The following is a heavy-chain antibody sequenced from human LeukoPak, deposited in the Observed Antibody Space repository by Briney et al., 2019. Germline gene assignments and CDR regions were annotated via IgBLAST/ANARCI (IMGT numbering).Heavy chain of an antibody. Sequence: ASVKVSCKASGYTFTGYYMHWVRQASGQGLEWMAWINPNSGGTYYAQNFHDRITMTRGTSISTAYMELSRLRSDDTAIYYCARANALYCSSTSCLFDYWGQGTLVTVSS. J-gene: IGHJ4*02. V-gene: IGHV1-2*02. D-gene: IGHD2-2*01. CDR2: INPNSGGT. CDR1: GYTFTGYY. CDR3: ARANALYCSSTSCLFDY.